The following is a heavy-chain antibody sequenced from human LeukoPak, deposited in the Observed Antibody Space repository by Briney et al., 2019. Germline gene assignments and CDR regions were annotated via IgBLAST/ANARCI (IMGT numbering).Heavy chain of an antibody. Sequence: PSETLSLTCTVSGGSISSYNYYWGWIRQPPGKGLEGIGTIYYSGSTYYNPSLKSRVTISVDTSKNRFSLKLSSVTAADTAVYYCARRWDGPTNWFDPWGQGTLVTVSS. J-gene: IGHJ5*02. V-gene: IGHV4-39*01. D-gene: IGHD1-26*01. CDR1: GGSISSYNYY. CDR2: IYYSGST. CDR3: ARRWDGPTNWFDP.